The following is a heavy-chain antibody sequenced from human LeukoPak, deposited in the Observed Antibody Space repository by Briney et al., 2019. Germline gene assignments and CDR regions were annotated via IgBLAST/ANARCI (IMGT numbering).Heavy chain of an antibody. J-gene: IGHJ6*04. D-gene: IGHD3-10*02. Sequence: GGSLRLSCAASGFTFSNSWMTWVRQAPGKGLEWVSYISSSGSTIYYADSVKGRFTISRDNAKNSLYLQMNSLRAEDTAVYYCAELGITMIGGVWGKGTTVTISS. CDR2: ISSSGSTI. V-gene: IGHV3-11*01. CDR3: AELGITMIGGV. CDR1: GFTFSNSW.